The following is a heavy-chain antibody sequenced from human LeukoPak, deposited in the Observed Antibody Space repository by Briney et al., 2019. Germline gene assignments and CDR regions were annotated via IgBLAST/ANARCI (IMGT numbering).Heavy chain of an antibody. Sequence: GGSLRLSCAASGFTFSSYAMSWVRQAPGKGLEWVANIKQDGSEKYYVDSVKGRFTISRDNAKNSLYLQMNSLRAEDTAVYYCARPQYGSGSYPFDYWGQGTLVTVSS. CDR2: IKQDGSEK. V-gene: IGHV3-7*01. D-gene: IGHD3-10*01. CDR3: ARPQYGSGSYPFDY. J-gene: IGHJ4*02. CDR1: GFTFSSYA.